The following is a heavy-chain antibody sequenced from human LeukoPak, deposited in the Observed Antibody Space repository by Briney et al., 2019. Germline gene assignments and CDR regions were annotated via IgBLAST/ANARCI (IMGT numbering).Heavy chain of an antibody. CDR1: GGSISSSTYY. CDR2: IYYSGNT. V-gene: IGHV4-39*07. Sequence: SETLSLTCTVSGGSISSSTYYWGWIRQPPEKGLEWIGNIYYSGNTYYNPSLKSRVAISVDTSKNQFSLKLSSVTAADTAVYYCARDGYLAVDYWGQGTLVTVSS. D-gene: IGHD2-2*03. J-gene: IGHJ4*02. CDR3: ARDGYLAVDY.